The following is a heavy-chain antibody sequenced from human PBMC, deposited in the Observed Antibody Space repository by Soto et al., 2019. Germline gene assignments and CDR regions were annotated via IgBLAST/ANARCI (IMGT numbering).Heavy chain of an antibody. Sequence: QVLLVESGGGVVQPGTSLTLSCAASGFPFTSYAMHWVRQTPEKGLQWLTIISSDGSTIHYVDSVKGRFTISRDNSKNTVYLQINSLRADDTAVYYCARGTGSVSFLSDYWGQGTLVTVSS. CDR3: ARGTGSVSFLSDY. D-gene: IGHD3-10*01. CDR2: ISSDGSTI. CDR1: GFPFTSYA. J-gene: IGHJ4*02. V-gene: IGHV3-30-3*01.